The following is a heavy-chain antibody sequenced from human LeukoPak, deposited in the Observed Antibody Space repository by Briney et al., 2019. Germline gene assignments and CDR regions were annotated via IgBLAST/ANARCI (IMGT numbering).Heavy chain of an antibody. V-gene: IGHV1-18*01. D-gene: IGHD3-22*01. Sequence: ASVKVSCKASGYTFTSYGISWVRQAPGQGLEWMGWISAYNGNTNYAQKLQGRVTMTTDTSKSAAYMELRSLRSDDTAVYYCARDLAEKTQDEYYYDSSGYPTYWGQGTLVTVSS. CDR2: ISAYNGNT. CDR3: ARDLAEKTQDEYYYDSSGYPTY. J-gene: IGHJ4*02. CDR1: GYTFTSYG.